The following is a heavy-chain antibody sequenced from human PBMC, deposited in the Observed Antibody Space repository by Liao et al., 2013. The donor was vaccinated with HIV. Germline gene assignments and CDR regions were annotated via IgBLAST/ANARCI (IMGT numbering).Heavy chain of an antibody. V-gene: IGHV4-4*07. Sequence: QVQLQESGPGLVKPSETLSLTCTVSGGSISSYYWSWIRQPAGKGLEWIGRIYTSGSTYYNPSLKSRLTISVDTSMNQFSLKVSSVTAADTAVYYCARGAGYSYGRRMDIWGQGDKWSPSLQ. CDR2: IYTSGST. J-gene: IGHJ3*02. CDR1: GGSISSYY. D-gene: IGHD5-18*01. CDR3: ARGAGYSYGRRMDI.